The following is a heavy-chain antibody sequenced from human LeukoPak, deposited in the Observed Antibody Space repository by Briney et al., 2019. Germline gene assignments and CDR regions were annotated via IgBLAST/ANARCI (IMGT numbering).Heavy chain of an antibody. CDR2: ISYDGSNK. Sequence: GGSLRLSCAASRFTFSSYAMHWVRQAPGKGLEWVAVISYDGSNKYYADSVKGRFTISRDNSKNTLYLQMNSLRAEDTAVYYCARDRVPPYDFWSGYYCDYWGQGTLVTDSS. V-gene: IGHV3-30-3*01. CDR1: RFTFSSYA. J-gene: IGHJ4*02. D-gene: IGHD3-3*01. CDR3: ARDRVPPYDFWSGYYCDY.